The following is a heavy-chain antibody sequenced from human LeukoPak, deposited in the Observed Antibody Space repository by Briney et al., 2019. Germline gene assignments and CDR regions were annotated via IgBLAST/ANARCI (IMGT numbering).Heavy chain of an antibody. CDR2: VYFSGST. CDR1: GGSIRTTSYY. J-gene: IGHJ4*02. D-gene: IGHD3-10*01. CDR3: ARGGSYWDI. Sequence: SQTLSLTCTVSGGSIRTTSYYWGWIRQSPGRGLEWIGSVYFSGSTYYNPSLKSRVSISVDTSKNQFSLKLSSVTAADTAVYYCARGGSYWDIWGQGTLVTVSS. V-gene: IGHV4-39*07.